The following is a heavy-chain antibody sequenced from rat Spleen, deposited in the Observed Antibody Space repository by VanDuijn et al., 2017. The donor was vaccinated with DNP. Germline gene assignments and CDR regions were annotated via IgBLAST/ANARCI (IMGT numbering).Heavy chain of an antibody. CDR1: GFTFSDCA. CDR2: INTDGGST. J-gene: IGHJ4*01. V-gene: IGHV5-25*01. D-gene: IGHD1-12*01. CDR3: ARHRTIMPYYYAMDA. Sequence: EVQLVESGGGLVQPGRSLKLSCAASGFTFSDCAMAWVRQAPGKGLEWVSSINTDGGSTYYPDSVKGRFTISRDNAQSTLYLQMDSLRSEDTATYYCARHRTIMPYYYAMDAWGQGASVTVSS.